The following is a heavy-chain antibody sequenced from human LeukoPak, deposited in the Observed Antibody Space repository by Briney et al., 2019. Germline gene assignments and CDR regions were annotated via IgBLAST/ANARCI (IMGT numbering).Heavy chain of an antibody. Sequence: SGGSLRLSCAASGFTFNFYAMNWVRQAPGKGLEWVSYISSSGSTIYYADSVKGRFTISRDNAKNSLYLQMNSLRAEDTAVYYCARVWSGGYYYDSSGYADYWGQGTLVTVSS. J-gene: IGHJ4*02. CDR1: GFTFNFYA. CDR2: ISSSGSTI. CDR3: ARVWSGGYYYDSSGYADY. D-gene: IGHD3-22*01. V-gene: IGHV3-48*03.